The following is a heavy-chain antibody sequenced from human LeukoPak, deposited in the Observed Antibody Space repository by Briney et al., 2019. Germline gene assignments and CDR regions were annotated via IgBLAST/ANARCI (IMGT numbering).Heavy chain of an antibody. D-gene: IGHD3-10*01. Sequence: GGSLRLSCAASGFTFNNYAMNWVRQAPGKGLEGISSISSSDVNTYYTDSVKGRFSISRDNSENTLYLQMSSLRVEDTAVYYCAKSYTYGWASYYNHYDYWGQGTLVTVSS. J-gene: IGHJ4*02. CDR1: GFTFNNYA. V-gene: IGHV3-23*01. CDR3: AKSYTYGWASYYNHYDY. CDR2: ISSSDVNT.